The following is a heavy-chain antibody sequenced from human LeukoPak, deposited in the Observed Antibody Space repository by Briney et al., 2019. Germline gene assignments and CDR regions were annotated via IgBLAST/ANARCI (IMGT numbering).Heavy chain of an antibody. CDR3: AREGGGSYLMGYYFGY. D-gene: IGHD1-26*01. CDR2: ISYDGSNK. V-gene: IGHV3-30-3*01. CDR1: GLTFSSYA. J-gene: IGHJ4*02. Sequence: GGSLRLSCAASGLTFSSYAMHWVRQAPGKGLEWVAVISYDGSNKYYADSVKGRFTISRDNSKNTLYLQTNSLRAEDTAVYYCAREGGGSYLMGYYFGYWGQGTLVTVSS.